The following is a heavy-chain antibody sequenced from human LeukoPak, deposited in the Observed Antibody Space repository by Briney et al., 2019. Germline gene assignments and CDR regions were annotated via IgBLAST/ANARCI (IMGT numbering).Heavy chain of an antibody. CDR1: GVSISSYY. Sequence: SETLSLTCTVSGVSISSYYWSWIRQPPGKGLEWIGYISYSGTTNYNPSLKSRVTISVDTSKNQFSLKLSSVTAADTAVYYCARLKVGANDAYDIWGQGTMVTVSS. J-gene: IGHJ3*02. CDR2: ISYSGTT. D-gene: IGHD1-26*01. V-gene: IGHV4-59*01. CDR3: ARLKVGANDAYDI.